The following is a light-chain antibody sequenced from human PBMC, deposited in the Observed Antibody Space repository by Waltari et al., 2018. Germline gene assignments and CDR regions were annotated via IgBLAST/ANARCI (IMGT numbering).Light chain of an antibody. CDR2: GAS. Sequence: EIVLTQSPGTLSLSPGERAIVSCRASQSFGRTLDWYQQKPGQAPRLLIYGASHRATGIPDRFIGIGSGTEFSLTISGLEPEDSAVYYCQHDLRLPVAFGQGTKVEIK. CDR3: QHDLRLPVA. CDR1: QSFGRT. V-gene: IGKV3-20*01. J-gene: IGKJ1*01.